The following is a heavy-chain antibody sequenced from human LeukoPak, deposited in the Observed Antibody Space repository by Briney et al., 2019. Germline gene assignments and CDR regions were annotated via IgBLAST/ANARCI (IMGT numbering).Heavy chain of an antibody. CDR3: ATFGVVTRYFDY. Sequence: GGSLRLSCASSGFTFSSYAMHWVRQAPGRELDYVSAISCNGGCTYYVNSVKGRFTISRDKTKNTLYLQMDSLSSEAMAVYYCATFGVVTRYFDYWGQGTLVTVSS. CDR2: ISCNGGCT. CDR1: GFTFSSYA. D-gene: IGHD3-3*01. V-gene: IGHV3-64*01. J-gene: IGHJ4*02.